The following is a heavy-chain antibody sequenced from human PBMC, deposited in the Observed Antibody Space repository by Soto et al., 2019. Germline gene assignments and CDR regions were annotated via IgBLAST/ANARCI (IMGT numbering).Heavy chain of an antibody. J-gene: IGHJ4*02. CDR1: GFTFSGST. CDR3: TRQHLDVPVASAIDY. Sequence: EVQLVESGGGLVQPGGSLKLSCAASGFTFSGSTIHWVRQTSGKGLEWVGRIPSKTNTYATAYAASVKGRFTISRDDSKNTAHLQRNSLKTEDTAVYYCTRQHLDVPVASAIDYWGQGTLVTVSS. V-gene: IGHV3-73*02. CDR2: IPSKTNTYAT. D-gene: IGHD6-19*01.